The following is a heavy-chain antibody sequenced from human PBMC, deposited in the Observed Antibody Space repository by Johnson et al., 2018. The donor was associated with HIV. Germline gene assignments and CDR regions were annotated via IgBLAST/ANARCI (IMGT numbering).Heavy chain of an antibody. CDR2: IKSEGTSP. CDR1: GISFSSYW. CDR3: ARAGIVGDI. Sequence: VQLVESGGGLVQPGGPLRLSCVASGISFSSYWMHWVRQAPGKGLVWVSRIKSEGTSPNYADSVKGRFTISRDNAKDTLYLQLNSLTAEDTAVYYCARAGIVGDIWDQGTMVTVSS. V-gene: IGHV3-74*01. J-gene: IGHJ3*02. D-gene: IGHD2-15*01.